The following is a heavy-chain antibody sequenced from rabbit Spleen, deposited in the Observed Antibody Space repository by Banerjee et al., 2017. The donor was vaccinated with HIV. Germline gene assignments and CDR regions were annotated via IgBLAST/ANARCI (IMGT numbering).Heavy chain of an antibody. CDR1: GFDFSGDYM. V-gene: IGHV1S45*01. Sequence: QEQLKETGGGLVQPGGSLTLSCKASGFDFSGDYMSWVRQAPGKGLEWIACINTYTVKSVYASWATGRFTFSRTSSTTVTLQMTSLTAADTAAYFCARDLTGIIGWNFYLWGPGTLVTVS. J-gene: IGHJ4*01. CDR3: ARDLTGIIGWNFYL. CDR2: INTYTVKS. D-gene: IGHD1-1*01.